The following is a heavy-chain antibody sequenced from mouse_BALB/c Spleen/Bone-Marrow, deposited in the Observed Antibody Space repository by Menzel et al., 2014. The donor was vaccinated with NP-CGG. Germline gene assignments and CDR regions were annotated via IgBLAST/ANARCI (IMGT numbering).Heavy chain of an antibody. D-gene: IGHD2-14*01. Sequence: VQLQQSGPELVRPGVSVKISCKGSGYTFTDYAMHWVKRSHAKSLEWIGLISTFSGNTNYNQKFKGKATMTVDKSSSPAYMELARLTSEDSAIYYCARGDYRYDETMDYWGQGTSVTGSS. CDR3: ARGDYRYDETMDY. J-gene: IGHJ4*01. V-gene: IGHV1S137*01. CDR1: GYTFTDYA. CDR2: ISTFSGNT.